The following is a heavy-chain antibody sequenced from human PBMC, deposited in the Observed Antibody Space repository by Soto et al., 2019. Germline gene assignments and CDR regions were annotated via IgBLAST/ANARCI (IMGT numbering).Heavy chain of an antibody. J-gene: IGHJ4*02. Sequence: EVQLVESGGDLVQPGGSLRLSCVGSGFAFSSYWMHWVRQAPGKGLVWVSRMYTEGSTAYYADSVKGRFTISRDNAKNTLYLQMNSLRAEDTAVYYCAKDRVDYGDYMGGFDYWGQGTLVTVSS. CDR3: AKDRVDYGDYMGGFDY. CDR2: MYTEGSTA. D-gene: IGHD4-17*01. V-gene: IGHV3-74*01. CDR1: GFAFSSYW.